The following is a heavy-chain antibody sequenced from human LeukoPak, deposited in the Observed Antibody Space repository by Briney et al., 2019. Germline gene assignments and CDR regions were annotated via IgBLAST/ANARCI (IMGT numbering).Heavy chain of an antibody. D-gene: IGHD2-21*01. V-gene: IGHV3-23*01. J-gene: IGHJ4*02. CDR3: VKDCGGGTCYSDY. CDR1: GFTVSDNY. CDR2: ISGVGGGT. Sequence: GGSLRLSCAASGFTVSDNYMSWVRQAPGKGLEWVSGISGVGGGTYYADSVKGRFTVSRDDSKDTLYLQLSSLRAEDTAVYFCVKDCGGGTCYSDYWGQGTLVTVSS.